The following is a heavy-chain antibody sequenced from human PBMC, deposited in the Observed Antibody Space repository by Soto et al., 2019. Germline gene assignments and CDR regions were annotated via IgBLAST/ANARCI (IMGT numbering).Heavy chain of an antibody. D-gene: IGHD6-13*01. CDR2: IYYSGST. CDR1: GGSISSGGYY. Sequence: QVQLQEPGPGLVKPSQTLSLTCTVSGGSISSGGYYWSWIRQHPGKGLEWIGYIYYSGSTYYNPSLQSRVTISVDTSKNQFSLKLSSVTAADTAVYYCASGYSSSWEDAFDIGGQGTMVTVSS. V-gene: IGHV4-31*03. CDR3: ASGYSSSWEDAFDI. J-gene: IGHJ3*02.